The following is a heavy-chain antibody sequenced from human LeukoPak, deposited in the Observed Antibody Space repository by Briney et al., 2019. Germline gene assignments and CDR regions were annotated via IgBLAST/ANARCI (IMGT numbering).Heavy chain of an antibody. CDR3: ARMSYYDRRGDNWFDP. D-gene: IGHD3-22*01. CDR1: GYTVINYD. Sequence: ASVKVSCKASGYTVINYDINWVRQATGQGLEWMGGMNPNSGDTGYAQKFQGRVTMTRDTSISTAYMELSSLRSEDTAVYYCARMSYYDRRGDNWFDPWGQGTLVIVSS. J-gene: IGHJ5*02. CDR2: MNPNSGDT. V-gene: IGHV1-8*02.